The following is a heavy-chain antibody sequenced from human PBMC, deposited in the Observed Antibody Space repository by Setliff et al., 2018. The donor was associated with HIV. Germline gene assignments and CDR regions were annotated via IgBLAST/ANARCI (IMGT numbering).Heavy chain of an antibody. Sequence: GSLRLSCAASGFSFSNYAMTWVRQAPGKGLEWVSTIANGINTYYADSVRGRFTISRDNSKNTLYLQMNSLRAEDTAKYYCALRQRGGLVGAGNAFDIWGQGTMVTVSS. V-gene: IGHV3-23*01. CDR2: IANGINT. CDR3: ALRQRGGLVGAGNAFDI. CDR1: GFSFSNYA. D-gene: IGHD1-26*01. J-gene: IGHJ3*02.